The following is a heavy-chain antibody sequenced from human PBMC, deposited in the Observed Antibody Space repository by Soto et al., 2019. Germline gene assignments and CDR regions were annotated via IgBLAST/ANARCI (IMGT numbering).Heavy chain of an antibody. J-gene: IGHJ6*02. CDR1: GFTFSSYG. CDR2: ISYDGSNK. V-gene: IGHV3-30*18. Sequence: PGGSLRLSCAASGFTFSSYGMRWVRQAPGKGLEWVAVISYDGSNKYYADSVKGRFTISRDNSKNTLYLQMNSLRAEDTAVYYCAKDLKIGYCSSTSCYEGYYYYGMDVWGQGTSVTVSS. D-gene: IGHD2-2*01. CDR3: AKDLKIGYCSSTSCYEGYYYYGMDV.